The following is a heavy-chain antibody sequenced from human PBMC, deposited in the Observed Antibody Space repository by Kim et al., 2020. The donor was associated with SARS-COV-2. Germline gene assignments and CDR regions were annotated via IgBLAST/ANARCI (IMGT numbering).Heavy chain of an antibody. CDR1: GFTFSRYS. CDR3: AAKTGESGSY. D-gene: IGHD3-10*01. J-gene: IGHJ4*02. CDR2: IGGSGDST. Sequence: GGSLRLSCAASGFTFSRYSMTWVRQAPGKGLEWVSIIGGSGDSTYYADAVRGRFTISRDNSKSTLYLRMNSLRVEDTAMYYCAAKTGESGSYWGQGTLVTVSS. V-gene: IGHV3-23*01.